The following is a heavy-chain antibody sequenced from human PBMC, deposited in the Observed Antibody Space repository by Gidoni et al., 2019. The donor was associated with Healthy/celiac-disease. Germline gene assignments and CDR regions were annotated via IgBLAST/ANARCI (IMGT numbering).Heavy chain of an antibody. CDR1: GYTFTGYY. D-gene: IGHD4-17*01. J-gene: IGHJ5*02. CDR3: ARGGMTTVTTGWFDP. V-gene: IGHV1-2*04. CDR2: INPNSGGT. Sequence: QVQLVQSGAEVKKPGATVKVSYQASGYTFTGYYMHWVRQAPGQGLEWMGWINPNSGGTNYAQKFQVWVTMTRDTSISTAYMELSRLRSDDTAVYYCARGGMTTVTTGWFDPWGQGTLVTVSS.